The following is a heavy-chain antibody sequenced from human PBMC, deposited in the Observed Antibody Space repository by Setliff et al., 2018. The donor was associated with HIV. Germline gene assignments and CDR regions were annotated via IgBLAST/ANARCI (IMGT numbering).Heavy chain of an antibody. V-gene: IGHV4-39*07. Sequence: SETLSLTCTVSGGSISSSSDYWGWIRQPPGKGLEWIGSIYYSGSTYYNPSLKSRVTISVDTSKNQFSLKLSSVTAADTAVYYCARGRQRYYGSGSYYHDYWGQGTLVTVSS. CDR3: ARGRQRYYGSGSYYHDY. D-gene: IGHD3-10*01. J-gene: IGHJ4*02. CDR2: IYYSGST. CDR1: GGSISSSSDY.